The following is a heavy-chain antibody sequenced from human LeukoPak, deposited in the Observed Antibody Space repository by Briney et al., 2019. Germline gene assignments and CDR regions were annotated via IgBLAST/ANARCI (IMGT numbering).Heavy chain of an antibody. Sequence: SETLSLTCTVSGGSISSSSYYWGWIRQPPGKGLEWIGRIYYSGSTYYNPSLKSRLTISVDTSKNQFSLKLSSVTAADTAVYYCARGSHSTSVYWGQGTLVTVSS. CDR1: GGSISSSSYY. D-gene: IGHD6-6*01. J-gene: IGHJ4*02. CDR3: ARGSHSTSVY. V-gene: IGHV4-39*01. CDR2: IYYSGST.